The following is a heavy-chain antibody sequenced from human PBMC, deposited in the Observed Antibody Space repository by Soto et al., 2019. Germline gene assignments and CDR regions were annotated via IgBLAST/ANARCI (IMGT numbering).Heavy chain of an antibody. CDR3: ARLPRIAVAGTHVFDY. CDR2: IYYSGST. D-gene: IGHD6-19*01. J-gene: IGHJ4*02. V-gene: IGHV4-39*01. Sequence: SETLSLTCTVSGGSISSSSYYWGWIRQPPGKGLEWIGSIYYSGSTYYNPSLKSRVTISVDTSKNQFSLKLSSVTAADTAVYYCARLPRIAVAGTHVFDYWGQGTLVTVSS. CDR1: GGSISSSSYY.